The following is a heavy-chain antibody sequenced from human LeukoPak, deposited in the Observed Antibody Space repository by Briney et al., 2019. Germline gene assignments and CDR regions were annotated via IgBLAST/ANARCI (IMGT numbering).Heavy chain of an antibody. CDR3: TRVGYIDEGIDY. J-gene: IGHJ4*02. D-gene: IGHD5-24*01. CDR1: GFTFSSYS. CDR2: IKQDGSKK. Sequence: GGSLRLSCPAFGFTFSSYSMNWVRQAPGKGLEWVANIKQDGSKKSYVDSVKGRFTISRDNAKNSLYLQMNSLRAEDTAIYYCTRVGYIDEGIDYWGQGTLVTVSS. V-gene: IGHV3-7*04.